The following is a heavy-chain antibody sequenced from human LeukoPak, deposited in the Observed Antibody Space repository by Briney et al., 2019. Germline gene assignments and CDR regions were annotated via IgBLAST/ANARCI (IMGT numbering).Heavy chain of an antibody. CDR3: ASTQYYYDSSGYYH. V-gene: IGHV3-30-3*01. CDR1: GFTFSSYA. J-gene: IGHJ5*02. CDR2: ISYDGSNK. Sequence: GGSLRLSCAASGFTFSSYAMHWVRQAPGKGLEWVAVISYDGSNKYYADSVKGRFTISRDNSKNTLYLQMNSLRAEDTAVYYCASTQYYYDSSGYYHWGQGTLVTVSS. D-gene: IGHD3-22*01.